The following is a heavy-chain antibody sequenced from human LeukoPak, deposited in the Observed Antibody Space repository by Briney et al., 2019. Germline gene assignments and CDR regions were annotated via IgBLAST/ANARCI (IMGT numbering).Heavy chain of an antibody. Sequence: GGSLRLSCAASGFTFSSYAMSWVRQAPGKGLEWVSAISGSGGSTYYADSVKGRFTISRDNSKSTLYLQMNSLRAEDTAVYYCAKVGNLRTSFDAFDIWGQGTMVTVSS. D-gene: IGHD7-27*01. CDR1: GFTFSSYA. V-gene: IGHV3-23*01. CDR2: ISGSGGST. CDR3: AKVGNLRTSFDAFDI. J-gene: IGHJ3*02.